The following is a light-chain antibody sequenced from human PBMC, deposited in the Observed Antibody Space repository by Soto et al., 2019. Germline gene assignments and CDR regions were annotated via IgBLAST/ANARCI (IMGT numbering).Light chain of an antibody. CDR2: EVS. CDR1: SRDVGKYDL. Sequence: QSALTQPASVSGSPGRSVTISCTGTSRDVGKYDLVSWYQHFPGKAPKLMIFEVSKRPSGISDRFSGSKSGNTASLTISGLQAEDEADYYCSSYSLITPYVFGTGTKLTVL. V-gene: IGLV2-23*02. J-gene: IGLJ1*01. CDR3: SSYSLITPYV.